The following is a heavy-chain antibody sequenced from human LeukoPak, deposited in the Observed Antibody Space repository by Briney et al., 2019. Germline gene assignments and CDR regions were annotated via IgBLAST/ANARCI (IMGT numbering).Heavy chain of an antibody. CDR3: ARQPRRGAWYFDL. D-gene: IGHD1-14*01. V-gene: IGHV4-34*01. Sequence: PSETLSLTCAVYGGSFSGYYWSWIRQPPGKGLEWIGEINHSGSTYYSPSLQSRVIISADTSKNQFSLKLSSVTAADTAVYYCARQPRRGAWYFDLWGRGTLVTVSS. CDR1: GGSFSGYY. CDR2: INHSGST. J-gene: IGHJ2*01.